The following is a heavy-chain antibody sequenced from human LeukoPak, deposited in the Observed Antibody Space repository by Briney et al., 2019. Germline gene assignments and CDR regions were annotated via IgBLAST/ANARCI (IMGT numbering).Heavy chain of an antibody. CDR1: GCSFTSCW. J-gene: IGHJ3*02. CDR3: ARRRSHQHAFDI. Sequence: GASLMISSRGSGCSFTSCWIGWVSRMPAEGLEGMGGSFSGGSGTSYSPSFQGRVTISADTSISTVYLQWSSLTAADTAMYYCARRRSHQHAFDIWHQGTMVNVSS. CDR2: SFSGGSGT. V-gene: IGHV5-51*01. D-gene: IGHD1-26*01.